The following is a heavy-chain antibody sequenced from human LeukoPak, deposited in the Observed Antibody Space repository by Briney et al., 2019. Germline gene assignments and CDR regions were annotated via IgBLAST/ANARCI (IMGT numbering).Heavy chain of an antibody. CDR1: GFTFSSYT. CDR2: ISTSSSYI. V-gene: IGHV3-21*01. D-gene: IGHD2-21*02. CDR3: ARAYCGGDCYSHSNYYYYYYMDV. J-gene: IGHJ6*03. Sequence: PGGSLRLSCAASGFTFSSYTINWVRQAPGKGLKWVSSISTSSSYIYYADSVKGRFTISRDNAKNSLYLQMNSLRAEDTAVYYCARAYCGGDCYSHSNYYYYYYMDVWGKGTTVTVSS.